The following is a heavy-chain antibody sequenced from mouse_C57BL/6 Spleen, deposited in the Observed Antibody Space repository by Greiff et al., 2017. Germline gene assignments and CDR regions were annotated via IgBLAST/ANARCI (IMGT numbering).Heavy chain of an antibody. Sequence: QVQLQQSGAELVKPGASVKISCKASGYAFSSYWMNWVKQRPGKGLEWIGQIYPGDGDTNYNGKFKGKATLTADKSSSTAYMQLSSLTSEDSAVYFWARMGGAYDYDVWYAMDYWGQGASVTVSS. V-gene: IGHV1-80*01. CDR2: IYPGDGDT. CDR3: ARMGGAYDYDVWYAMDY. CDR1: GYAFSSYW. J-gene: IGHJ4*01. D-gene: IGHD2-4*01.